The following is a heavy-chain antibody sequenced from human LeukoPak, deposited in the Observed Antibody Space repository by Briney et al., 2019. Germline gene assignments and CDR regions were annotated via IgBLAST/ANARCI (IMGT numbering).Heavy chain of an antibody. D-gene: IGHD3-10*01. V-gene: IGHV3-30*03. CDR3: ARHLNYYLDY. J-gene: IGHJ4*02. Sequence: PGGSLRLSCAASGFTFSIYSMNWVRQAPGKGLEWVAVISYDGSNKYYADSVKGRFTISRDNSKNTLYLQMNSLRAEDTAVYYCARHLNYYLDYWGQGTLVTVSS. CDR2: ISYDGSNK. CDR1: GFTFSIYS.